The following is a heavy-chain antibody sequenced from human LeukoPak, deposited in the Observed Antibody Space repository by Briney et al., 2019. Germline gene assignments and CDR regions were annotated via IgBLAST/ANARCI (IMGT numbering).Heavy chain of an antibody. CDR1: GGSISSYY. Sequence: SETLSLTCTVSGGSISSYYWSWIRQPPGKGLEWIGYIYYSGSTNYNPSLKSRVTISVDTSKNQSSLKLSSVTAADTAVYYCAREDWYYDSSGYSFFDYWGQGTLVTVSS. D-gene: IGHD3-22*01. CDR3: AREDWYYDSSGYSFFDY. CDR2: IYYSGST. V-gene: IGHV4-59*01. J-gene: IGHJ4*02.